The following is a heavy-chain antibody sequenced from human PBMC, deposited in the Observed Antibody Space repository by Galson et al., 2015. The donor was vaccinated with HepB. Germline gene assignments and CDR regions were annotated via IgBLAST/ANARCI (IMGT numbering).Heavy chain of an antibody. CDR1: GGTFSSYT. V-gene: IGHV1-69*02. CDR2: IIPILGIA. CDR3: ARDRFGEYNWFDP. J-gene: IGHJ5*02. D-gene: IGHD3-10*01. Sequence: SVKVSCKASGGTFSSYTINWVRQAPGQGLEWMGRIIPILGIANYAQKFQGRVTITADKSTSTAYMELSSLRSEDTAVYYSARDRFGEYNWFDPWGQGTLVTVSS.